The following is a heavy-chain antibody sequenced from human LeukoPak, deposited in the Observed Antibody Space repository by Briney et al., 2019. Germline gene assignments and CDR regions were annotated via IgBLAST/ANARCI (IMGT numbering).Heavy chain of an antibody. V-gene: IGHV4-59*01. CDR2: VDYSGST. D-gene: IGHD6-19*01. CDR1: GGSISSYY. Sequence: SETLSLTCTVSGGSISSYYWSWIRQPPGKGLEWIGYVDYSGSTNTNPSLAGRVTISVDTSKNRFSLGLTSLTAADTAVYYCARGRSVAAPLYDIWGQGTMVTVSS. CDR3: ARGRSVAAPLYDI. J-gene: IGHJ3*02.